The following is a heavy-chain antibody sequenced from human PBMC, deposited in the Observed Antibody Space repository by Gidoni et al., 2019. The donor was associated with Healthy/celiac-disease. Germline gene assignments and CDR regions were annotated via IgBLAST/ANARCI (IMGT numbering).Heavy chain of an antibody. CDR2: IYYSGST. V-gene: IGHV4-39*01. D-gene: IGHD3-3*01. CDR3: ARTHDYDFWSGGMAWFDP. J-gene: IGHJ5*02. Sequence: QLQLQESGPGLVKPSETLSLTCTVSGGSLSSSSYYWGWIRQPPGKGLEWIGIIYYSGSTYYNPSLKSRVTISVDTSKNQFSLKLSSVTAADTAVYYCARTHDYDFWSGGMAWFDPWGQGTLVTVSS. CDR1: GGSLSSSSYY.